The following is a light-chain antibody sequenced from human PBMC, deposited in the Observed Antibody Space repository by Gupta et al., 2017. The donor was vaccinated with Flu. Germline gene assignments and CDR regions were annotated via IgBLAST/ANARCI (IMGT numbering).Light chain of an antibody. Sequence: PPTLSVSPGEGATLSCRARQSVGRNMAWYRQKPGQAPRLLIYDASTRVSGVPARFSGAGFGTEFTLSISSLQSEDFAVYYCQQDNDWPLAFGGGTRVQIK. J-gene: IGKJ4*01. V-gene: IGKV3-15*01. CDR3: QQDNDWPLA. CDR2: DAS. CDR1: QSVGRN.